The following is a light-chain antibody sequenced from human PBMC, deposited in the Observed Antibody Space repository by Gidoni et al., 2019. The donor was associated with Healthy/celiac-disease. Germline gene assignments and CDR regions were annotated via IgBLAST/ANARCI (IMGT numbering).Light chain of an antibody. CDR2: DAS. CDR1: QDISNY. V-gene: IGKV1-33*01. Sequence: DIQMTQSPSSLSASVGDRVTITCQASQDISNYLNWYQQKPGKAPKLLIYDASNLETGVQSRFSGSGSGTDFTFTISSLQPEDIATYYCQQYDNLPHTFXXXTRLEIK. CDR3: QQYDNLPHT. J-gene: IGKJ5*01.